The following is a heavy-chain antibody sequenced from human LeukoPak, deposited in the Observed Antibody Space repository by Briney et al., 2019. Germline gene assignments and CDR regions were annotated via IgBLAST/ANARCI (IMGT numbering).Heavy chain of an antibody. D-gene: IGHD2/OR15-2a*01. V-gene: IGHV3-74*01. CDR1: GFTFSSYW. J-gene: IGHJ4*02. CDR2: INSDGSST. CDR3: ARAPGRDRSGNISLYYFDY. Sequence: QTGGSLRLSCAASGFTFSSYWMHWVRQAPGKGLVWVSRINSDGSSTSYADSVKGRFTISRDNAKNTLYLQMNSLRAEDTALYYCARAPGRDRSGNISLYYFDYWGQGTLVTVSS.